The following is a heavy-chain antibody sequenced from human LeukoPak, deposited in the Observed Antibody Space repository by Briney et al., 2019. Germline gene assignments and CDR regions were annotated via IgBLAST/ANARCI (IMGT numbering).Heavy chain of an antibody. CDR3: ARGEVGATTPFDY. J-gene: IGHJ4*02. D-gene: IGHD3-16*01. CDR1: GYTFTSYY. Sequence: ASVKVSCKASGYTFTSYYIHLVRQAPGQGFEWMAIINPSDGSTTNSQKFQGRVTITADESTSTAYMELSSLRSEDTAVYYCARGEVGATTPFDYWGQGTLVTVSS. V-gene: IGHV1-46*01. CDR2: INPSDGST.